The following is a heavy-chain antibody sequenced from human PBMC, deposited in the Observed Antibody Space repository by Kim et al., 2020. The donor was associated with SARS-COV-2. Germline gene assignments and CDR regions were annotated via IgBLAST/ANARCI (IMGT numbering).Heavy chain of an antibody. CDR1: GGSFSGYY. CDR2: INHSGST. J-gene: IGHJ4*02. Sequence: SETLSLTCAVYGGSFSGYYWSWIRQPPGKGLEWIGEINHSGSTNYNPSLKSRVTISVDTSKNQFSLKLSSVTAAATAVYYCARGLEGTYDYCVQGTLV. D-gene: IGHD3-10*01. V-gene: IGHV4-34*01. CDR3: ARGLEGTYDY.